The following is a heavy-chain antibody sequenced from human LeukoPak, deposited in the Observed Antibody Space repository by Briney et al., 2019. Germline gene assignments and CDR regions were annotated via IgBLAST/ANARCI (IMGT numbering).Heavy chain of an antibody. D-gene: IGHD2-21*02. CDR2: IYYSGST. V-gene: IGHV4-59*01. CDR3: ARGSPPSLAYCGGDCYFDY. CDR1: GGSISSYY. J-gene: IGHJ4*02. Sequence: SETLSLTCTVSGGSISSYYWSWIRQPPGKGLEWIGYIYYSGSTNYNPSLKSRVTISVDTSKNQFSLKLSSVTAADTAVYYCARGSPPSLAYCGGDCYFDYWDQGTLVTVSS.